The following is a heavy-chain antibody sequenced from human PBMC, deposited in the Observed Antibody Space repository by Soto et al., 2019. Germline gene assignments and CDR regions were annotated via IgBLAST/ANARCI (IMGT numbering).Heavy chain of an antibody. D-gene: IGHD2-15*01. Sequence: GGSLRLSCAASGFTFSSYSMNWVRQPPGKGQEWGSSICCSRSTIYYADSVKGRFTSSRDNAKNSLYLQMNSLRDEDTAVYYCARDSGMDIVVVVAATPGLYGMDVWGQGTTVTVSS. CDR3: ARDSGMDIVVVVAATPGLYGMDV. J-gene: IGHJ6*02. CDR1: GFTFSSYS. CDR2: ICCSRSTI. V-gene: IGHV3-48*02.